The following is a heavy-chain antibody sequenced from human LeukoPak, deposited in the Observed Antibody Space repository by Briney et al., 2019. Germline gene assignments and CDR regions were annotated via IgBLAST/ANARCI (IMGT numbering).Heavy chain of an antibody. CDR3: AFVVVVAASDY. Sequence: ASVKVSCKASGYTFTSYDINWVRQAPGQGLEWMGWISAYNGNTNYAQKLQGRVTMTTDTSTSTAYMELRSLRSDDTAVYYCAFVVVVAASDYWGQGTLVTVSS. V-gene: IGHV1-18*01. J-gene: IGHJ4*02. CDR1: GYTFTSYD. D-gene: IGHD2-15*01. CDR2: ISAYNGNT.